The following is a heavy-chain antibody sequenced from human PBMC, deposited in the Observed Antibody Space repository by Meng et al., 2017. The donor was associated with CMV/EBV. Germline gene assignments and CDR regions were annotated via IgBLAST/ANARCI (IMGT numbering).Heavy chain of an antibody. CDR2: IIPILGRA. V-gene: IGHV1-69*08. D-gene: IGHD1-26*01. CDR3: ARVRSEVGALWGLWTSFDP. CDR1: GGTFSSYT. J-gene: IGHJ5*02. Sequence: SVKVSCKASGGTFSSYTISWVRQAPGQGLEWMGRIIPILGRANYAQKYQGRVTITADKSTSTAYMELSSLRSEDTAVYYCARVRSEVGALWGLWTSFDPWGQGTLVTVSS.